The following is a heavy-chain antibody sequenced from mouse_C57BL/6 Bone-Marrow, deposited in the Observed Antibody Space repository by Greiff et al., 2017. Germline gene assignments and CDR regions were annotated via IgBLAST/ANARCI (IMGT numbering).Heavy chain of an antibody. J-gene: IGHJ3*01. V-gene: IGHV1-61*01. CDR2: IYPSDSET. D-gene: IGHD2-4*01. CDR3: ARRIYYDSAQWFAY. CDR1: GYTLTSYW. Sequence: QVQLQQPGAELVRPGSSVKLSCKASGYTLTSYWMDWVKQRPGQGLEWIGNIYPSDSETHYNQKFKDKATLTVDKSSSTAYMQLRSLTSEDSAVYYCARRIYYDSAQWFAYWCQGPLVTLSA.